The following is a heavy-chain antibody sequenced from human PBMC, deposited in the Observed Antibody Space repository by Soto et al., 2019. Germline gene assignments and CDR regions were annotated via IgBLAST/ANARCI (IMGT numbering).Heavy chain of an antibody. Sequence: PSETLSLTCTVSGGSISSYDWSWIRQPPGKGLEWIGYIYYSGSTYYNPSLKSRVTISVDTSKNQFSLKLSSVTAADTAVYYCARPSGSYLYYFDYWGQGTLVTVSS. CDR1: GGSISSYD. CDR3: ARPSGSYLYYFDY. CDR2: IYYSGST. V-gene: IGHV4-59*08. J-gene: IGHJ4*02. D-gene: IGHD1-26*01.